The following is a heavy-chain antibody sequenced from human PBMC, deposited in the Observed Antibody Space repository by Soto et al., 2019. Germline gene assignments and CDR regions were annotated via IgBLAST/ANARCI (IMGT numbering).Heavy chain of an antibody. CDR2: ISGSGGST. CDR3: AKDGYCSGGSCRNWYFDL. Sequence: EVRLLESGGGLVQPGGSLRLSCAASGFTFSSYAMSWVRQAPGKGLEWVSAISGSGGSTYYADSVKGRFTISRDNSKNTLYLHMNSLRAEDTAVYYCAKDGYCSGGSCRNWYFDLWGRGTLVTVSS. J-gene: IGHJ2*01. D-gene: IGHD2-15*01. CDR1: GFTFSSYA. V-gene: IGHV3-23*01.